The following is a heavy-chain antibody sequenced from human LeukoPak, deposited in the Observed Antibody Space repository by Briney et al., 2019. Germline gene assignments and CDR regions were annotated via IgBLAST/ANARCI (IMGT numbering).Heavy chain of an antibody. CDR1: GFSFNNYA. CDR3: AKGAYDYIEIDYFDY. J-gene: IGHJ4*02. Sequence: ARSLRLSCVASGFSFNNYAMNWVRQAPGKWLEWVLLIIGSIGTTFYADSVKGRFTISRDKSKSTLYLQMNRLRAEDTAVYYCAKGAYDYIEIDYFDYWGQGSLVTVSS. D-gene: IGHD5-12*01. V-gene: IGHV3-23*01. CDR2: IIGSIGTT.